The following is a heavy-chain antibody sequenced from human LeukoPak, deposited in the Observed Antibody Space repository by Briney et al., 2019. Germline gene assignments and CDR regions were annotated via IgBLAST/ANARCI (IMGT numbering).Heavy chain of an antibody. J-gene: IGHJ5*02. CDR3: ASGFLDYGDYESWFDP. CDR2: MNPNSGNT. V-gene: IGHV1-8*01. Sequence: VSVKVSCKASGYTFTSYDINWVRQATGQGLEWMGWMNPNSGNTGYAQKFQGRVTITRDTSASTAYMELSSLRSEDTAVYYCASGFLDYGDYESWFDPWGQGTLVTVSS. D-gene: IGHD4-17*01. CDR1: GYTFTSYD.